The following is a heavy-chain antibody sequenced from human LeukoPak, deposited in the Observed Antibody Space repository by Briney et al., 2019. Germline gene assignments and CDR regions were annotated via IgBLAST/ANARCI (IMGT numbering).Heavy chain of an antibody. CDR1: GYSISSGYY. J-gene: IGHJ4*02. D-gene: IGHD4-17*01. Sequence: TSETLSLTCIVSGYSISSGYYWNWIRQPPGKGLEWIGNSHYSGSTNYNPSLKSRVTIAVDTSKNQFSLKLSSVTAADTAVYYCARTGEVTTVCDSWGQGNLVTVSS. CDR2: SHYSGST. CDR3: ARTGEVTTVCDS. V-gene: IGHV4-38-2*02.